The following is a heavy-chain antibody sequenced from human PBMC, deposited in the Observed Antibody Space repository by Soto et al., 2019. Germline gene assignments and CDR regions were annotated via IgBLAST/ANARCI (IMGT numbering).Heavy chain of an antibody. Sequence: GESLKISCKGSGYSFTSYWISWVRQMPGKGLEWMGRSDPSDSYTNYSPSFQGHVTISADKSISTAYLQWSSLKASDTAMYYCARHQEGFLEWLFEYWGQGTMVTVSS. D-gene: IGHD3-3*01. CDR1: GYSFTSYW. J-gene: IGHJ4*02. V-gene: IGHV5-10-1*01. CDR2: SDPSDSYT. CDR3: ARHQEGFLEWLFEY.